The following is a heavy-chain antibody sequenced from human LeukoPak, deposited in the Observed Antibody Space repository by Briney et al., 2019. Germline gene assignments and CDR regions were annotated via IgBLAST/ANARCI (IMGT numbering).Heavy chain of an antibody. V-gene: IGHV3-53*01. Sequence: GGSLRLSCAASGFTVSNNYMSWVRQAPGKGLEWVTVIYSGGNTYYADSVKGRFTISRDNFKNTLYLQMNSLRAEDTAVYYCARAWGDILTGYGYFDYWGQGTLVTVSS. CDR2: IYSGGNT. CDR3: ARAWGDILTGYGYFDY. CDR1: GFTVSNNY. D-gene: IGHD3-9*01. J-gene: IGHJ4*02.